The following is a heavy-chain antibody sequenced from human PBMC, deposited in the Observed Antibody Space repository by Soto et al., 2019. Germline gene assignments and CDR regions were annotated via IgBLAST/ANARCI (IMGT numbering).Heavy chain of an antibody. J-gene: IGHJ4*02. D-gene: IGHD4-17*01. V-gene: IGHV3-30-3*01. CDR3: ARDRATVTKGYFDS. CDR2: ISYDGSNK. Sequence: QVQLVESGGGVVQPGRSLRLSCAASGFTFRSYAMHWVRQAPGKGLEWVSAISYDGSNKYYADSVKGRFTISRDNSKNTLYLQMNSLRAEDTAVYYCARDRATVTKGYFDSWGQGTLVTVSS. CDR1: GFTFRSYA.